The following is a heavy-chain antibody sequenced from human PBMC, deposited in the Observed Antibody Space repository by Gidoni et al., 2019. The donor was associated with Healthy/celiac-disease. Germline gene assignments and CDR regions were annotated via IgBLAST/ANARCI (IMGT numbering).Heavy chain of an antibody. D-gene: IGHD1-1*01. CDR3: AKDWRNWNDSGMDV. Sequence: EVQLVESGGGLVQPGRSLRLSCAASGFTFDDYAMHWVRQAPGKGLEWVSGISWNSGSIGYADSVKGRFTISRDNAKNSLYLQMNSLRAEDTALYYCAKDWRNWNDSGMDVWGQGTTVTVSS. CDR1: GFTFDDYA. V-gene: IGHV3-9*01. J-gene: IGHJ6*02. CDR2: ISWNSGSI.